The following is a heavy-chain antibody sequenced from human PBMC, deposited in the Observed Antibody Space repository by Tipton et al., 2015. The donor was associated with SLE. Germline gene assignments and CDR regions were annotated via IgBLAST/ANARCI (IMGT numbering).Heavy chain of an antibody. D-gene: IGHD2-15*01. V-gene: IGHV4-4*08. J-gene: IGHJ4*02. CDR3: ARDRGYCGATSCYLDS. CDR1: GGSFSGYY. Sequence: TLSLTCAVYGGSFSGYYWSWIRQPPGKGLEWIGRVHTSGSTNYNPSLKSRVSISVDTSKNQFSLTLRSVTAADTAVYFCARDRGYCGATSCYLDSWGQGTLVTVSS. CDR2: VHTSGST.